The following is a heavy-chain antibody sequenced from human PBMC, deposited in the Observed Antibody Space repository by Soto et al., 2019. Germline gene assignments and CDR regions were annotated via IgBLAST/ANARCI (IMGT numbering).Heavy chain of an antibody. D-gene: IGHD2-15*01. CDR1: GGSISSSGYY. J-gene: IGHJ6*04. CDR3: XXQKSSSAAHSYGMDV. CDR2: IYSDGRT. V-gene: IGHV4-39*03. Sequence: QLQLQESGPGLVKPSETLSLTCTVSGGSISSSGYYWGWIRQSPGKGLEWIGNIYSDGRTYYNPSLRGRVALAIGTSPNQFSLRLSSVAASDTAVYYXXXQKSSSAAHSYGMDVWGVGTTVTVSS.